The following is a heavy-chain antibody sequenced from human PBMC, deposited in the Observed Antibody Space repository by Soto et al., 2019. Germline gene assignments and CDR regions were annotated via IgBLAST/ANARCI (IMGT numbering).Heavy chain of an antibody. CDR1: GGSISSSSYY. V-gene: IGHV4-39*01. J-gene: IGHJ4*02. CDR2: IYYSGST. Sequence: QLQLQESGPGLVKPSETLSLTCTVSGGSISSSSYYWGWIRQPPGKGQEWIGSIYYSGSTYYNPSLKSRVTISVDTSKNQFSLKLSSVTAADTAVYYCARLRYSGYDRPLIDYWGQGTLVTVSS. D-gene: IGHD5-12*01. CDR3: ARLRYSGYDRPLIDY.